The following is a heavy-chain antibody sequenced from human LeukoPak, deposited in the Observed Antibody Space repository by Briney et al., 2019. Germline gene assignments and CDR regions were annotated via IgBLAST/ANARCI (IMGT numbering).Heavy chain of an antibody. D-gene: IGHD1-1*01. J-gene: IGHJ4*02. CDR3: ARGVGLERPDGRYYFDY. V-gene: IGHV1-2*02. Sequence: ASVKVSCKASGYTFTGYYMHWVRQAPGQGLEWMGWINPNSGGTNYAQKFQGRVTMTRDTSISTAYMELSRLRSDDTAVYYCARGVGLERPDGRYYFDYWGQGTLVTVSS. CDR2: INPNSGGT. CDR1: GYTFTGYY.